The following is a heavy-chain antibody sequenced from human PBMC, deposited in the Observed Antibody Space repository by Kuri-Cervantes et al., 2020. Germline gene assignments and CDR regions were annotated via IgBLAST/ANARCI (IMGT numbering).Heavy chain of an antibody. CDR2: IYTSGST. Sequence: SETLSLTCTVSGGSTSSYYWSWIRQPAGKGLEWIGRIYTSGSTNYNPSLKSRVTISVDKSKNQFSLKLSSVTAADTAVYYCVGVVGATRGIHFWGQGTLVTVSS. D-gene: IGHD1-26*01. CDR1: GGSTSSYY. J-gene: IGHJ4*02. V-gene: IGHV4-4*07. CDR3: VGVVGATRGIHF.